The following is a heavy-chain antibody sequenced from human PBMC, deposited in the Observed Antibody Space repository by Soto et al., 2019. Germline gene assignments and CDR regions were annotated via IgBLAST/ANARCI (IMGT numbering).Heavy chain of an antibody. CDR2: INHSGST. Sequence: SETLSLTCAVYGGSFSGYYWSWIRQPPGKGLEWIGEINHSGSTNYNPSFKSRVIISVDTSKNQFSLKLSSVTAADTAVYYCARGRPQKGGYCSSTSCYSYYYYYMDVWGKGTTVTVSS. J-gene: IGHJ6*03. D-gene: IGHD2-2*01. CDR3: ARGRPQKGGYCSSTSCYSYYYYYMDV. CDR1: GGSFSGYY. V-gene: IGHV4-34*01.